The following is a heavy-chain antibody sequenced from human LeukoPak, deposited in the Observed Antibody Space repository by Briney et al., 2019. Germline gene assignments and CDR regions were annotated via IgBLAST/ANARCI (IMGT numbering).Heavy chain of an antibody. V-gene: IGHV1-3*01. CDR1: GYTFTSYA. D-gene: IGHD3-22*01. CDR2: INAGNGNT. CDR3: AGDFSGYYYYFDY. J-gene: IGHJ4*02. Sequence: ASVKVSCKASGYTFTSYAMHWVRQAPGQRLEWMGWINAGNGNTKYSQKFQGRVTITRDTSASTAYMELSSLRSEDTAVYYCAGDFSGYYYYFDYWGQGTLVTVSS.